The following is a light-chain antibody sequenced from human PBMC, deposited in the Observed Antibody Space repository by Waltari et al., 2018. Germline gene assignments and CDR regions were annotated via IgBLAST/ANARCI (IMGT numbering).Light chain of an antibody. V-gene: IGLV2-23*02. J-gene: IGLJ2*01. CDR2: EVS. CDR1: SSDFGSHNL. Sequence: QSALTQPASVSGSPGQSITISCTGTSSDFGSHNLVSWYHQPPGKAPKLMFYEVSKRPSGVSSRFSGSKAGNTAYRTISGLQAEDEADYYCCSHAGSSTVVFGGGTKLTVL. CDR3: CSHAGSSTVV.